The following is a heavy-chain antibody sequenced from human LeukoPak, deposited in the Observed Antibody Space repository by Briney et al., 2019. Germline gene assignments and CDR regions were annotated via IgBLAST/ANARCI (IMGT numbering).Heavy chain of an antibody. CDR2: ISWNSGII. Sequence: GGSLRLSCAASGFTFDDYAMHWVRQPPGKGLEWVSGISWNSGIIGNAGSVKGRFTISRDNAKNSLYLQMNSLRAEDTALYYCAKGRSVAVAGIDYWGQGTLVTVSS. D-gene: IGHD6-19*01. CDR3: AKGRSVAVAGIDY. J-gene: IGHJ4*02. V-gene: IGHV3-9*01. CDR1: GFTFDDYA.